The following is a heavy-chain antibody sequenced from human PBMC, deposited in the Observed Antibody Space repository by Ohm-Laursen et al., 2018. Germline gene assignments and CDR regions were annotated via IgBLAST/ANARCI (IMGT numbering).Heavy chain of an antibody. D-gene: IGHD6-13*01. Sequence: SDTLSLTCAVYGGSFSGYYWSWIRQPPGKGLEWIGEINHSGSTNYNPSLKSRVTISVDTSKNQFPLKLSSGTAADTAVYYCARVGYSSSPHYGMDVWGQGTTVTVSS. J-gene: IGHJ6*02. CDR2: INHSGST. V-gene: IGHV4-34*01. CDR3: ARVGYSSSPHYGMDV. CDR1: GGSFSGYY.